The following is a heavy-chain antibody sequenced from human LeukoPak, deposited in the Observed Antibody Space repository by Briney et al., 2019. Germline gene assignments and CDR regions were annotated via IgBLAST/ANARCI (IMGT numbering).Heavy chain of an antibody. V-gene: IGHV3-7*01. J-gene: IGHJ4*02. CDR3: ARDRVDFWSGWFDY. CDR1: GFTFSSYW. D-gene: IGHD3-3*01. CDR2: IKQDGSEK. Sequence: GGSLRLSCAASGFTFSSYWMSWVRQAPGKGLEWVANIKQDGSEKYYVDSVKGRFTISRDNAKNSLYLQMNSLRAEDTAVYYCARDRVDFWSGWFDYWGQGTLVTVSS.